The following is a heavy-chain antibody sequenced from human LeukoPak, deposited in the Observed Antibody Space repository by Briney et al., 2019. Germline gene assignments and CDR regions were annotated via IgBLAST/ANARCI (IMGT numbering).Heavy chain of an antibody. V-gene: IGHV1-58*01. D-gene: IGHD3-22*01. J-gene: IGHJ4*02. CDR2: IVVGSGNT. CDR3: AADQYYYDSSGYSYYFDY. Sequence: GASVKVSCKASGFTFTSSAVQWVRQARGQRLEWIGCIVVGSGNTNYAQKFQERVTITRDMSTSTAYMELSSLRSEDTAVYYCAADQYYYDSSGYSYYFDYWGQGTLVTVSS. CDR1: GFTFTSSA.